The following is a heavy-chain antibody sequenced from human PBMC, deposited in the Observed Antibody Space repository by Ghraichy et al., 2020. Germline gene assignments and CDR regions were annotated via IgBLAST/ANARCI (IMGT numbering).Heavy chain of an antibody. D-gene: IGHD3-3*01. CDR2: ISSNGGST. CDR3: VKDRGMSGYYYYYGMDV. CDR1: GFTFSSYA. J-gene: IGHJ6*02. V-gene: IGHV3-64D*06. Sequence: GGSLRLSCSASGFTFSSYAMHWVRQAPGKGLEYVSAISSNGGSTYYADSVKGRFTISRDNSKNTLYLQMRSLRAEDTAVYYCVKDRGMSGYYYYYGMDVWGQGTTVTVSS.